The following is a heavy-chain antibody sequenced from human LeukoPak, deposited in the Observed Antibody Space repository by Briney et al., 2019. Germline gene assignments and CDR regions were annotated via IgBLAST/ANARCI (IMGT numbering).Heavy chain of an antibody. V-gene: IGHV4-61*08. CDR2: IYYSGST. Sequence: TSETLSLTCTVSGGSISSGGYYWSWIRQPPGKGLEWIGYIYYSGSTNYNPSLKSRVTISVDTSKNQFSLKLSSVTAADTAVYYCARDRHYYDSSGYFSMAMDVWGQGTTVTVSS. D-gene: IGHD3-22*01. CDR3: ARDRHYYDSSGYFSMAMDV. J-gene: IGHJ6*02. CDR1: GGSISSGGYY.